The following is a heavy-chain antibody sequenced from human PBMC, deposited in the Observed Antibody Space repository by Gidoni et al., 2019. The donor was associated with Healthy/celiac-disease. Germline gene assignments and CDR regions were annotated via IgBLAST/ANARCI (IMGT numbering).Heavy chain of an antibody. CDR1: GFPFSSYA. CDR2: ISGSGGST. J-gene: IGHJ4*02. CDR3: AKDHRSANYYFDY. D-gene: IGHD1-1*01. Sequence: EVQLLESGGGWVQPGGSLRLSCTASGFPFSSYAMSWVRQAPGKGLEWVSAISGSGGSTYYADSVKGRFTISRDNSKNTLYLQMNSLRAEDTAVYYCAKDHRSANYYFDYWGQGTLVTVSS. V-gene: IGHV3-23*01.